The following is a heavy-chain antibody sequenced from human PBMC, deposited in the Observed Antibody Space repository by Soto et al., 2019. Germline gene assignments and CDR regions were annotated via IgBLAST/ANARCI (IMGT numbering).Heavy chain of an antibody. V-gene: IGHV1-18*04. CDR1: GYTFSSYG. CDR3: ARDRGSSSRYLSYGFDY. Sequence: QVQLVQSGAEVKKPGASVRVSCKASGYTFSSYGISWVRQAPGQGLEWMGWISGYNDNTNYGQKLEGRVTMTTDTSXSTXYMELRSLRSDDTAVYYCARDRGSSSRYLSYGFDYWGQGTLVTVSS. J-gene: IGHJ4*02. CDR2: ISGYNDNT. D-gene: IGHD6-13*01.